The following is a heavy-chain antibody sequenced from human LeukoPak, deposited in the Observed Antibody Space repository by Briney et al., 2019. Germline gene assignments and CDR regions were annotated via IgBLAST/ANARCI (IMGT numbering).Heavy chain of an antibody. V-gene: IGHV3-21*01. D-gene: IGHD3-22*01. CDR2: ISSSSSYI. J-gene: IGHJ1*01. CDR1: GFTFSSYS. CDR3: ARDQWGGYYDSSGYADGYLQH. Sequence: GGSLRLSCAASGFTFSSYSMNWVRQAPGKGLEWVSSISSSSSYIYYADSVKGRFTISRDNAKNSLYLQMNSLRAEDTAVYYCARDQWGGYYDSSGYADGYLQHWGQGTLVTVSS.